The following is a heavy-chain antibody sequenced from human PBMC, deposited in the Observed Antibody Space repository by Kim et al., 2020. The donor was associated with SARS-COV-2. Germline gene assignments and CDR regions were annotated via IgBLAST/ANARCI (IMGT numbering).Heavy chain of an antibody. V-gene: IGHV3-30*04. Sequence: GGSLRLSCAASGFTFSSYAMHWVRQAPGKGLEWVAVISYDGSNKYYADSVKGRFTISRDNSKNTLYLQMNSLRAEDTAVYYCAREREQLVRAPYYYGMDVWGQGTTVTVSS. D-gene: IGHD6-13*01. CDR1: GFTFSSYA. CDR2: ISYDGSNK. CDR3: AREREQLVRAPYYYGMDV. J-gene: IGHJ6*02.